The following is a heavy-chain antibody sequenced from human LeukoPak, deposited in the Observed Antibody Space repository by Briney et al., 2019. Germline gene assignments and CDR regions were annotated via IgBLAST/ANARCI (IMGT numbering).Heavy chain of an antibody. CDR2: INPNSGGT. CDR3: ARDGRRRPNVLRYFGWADYYFDY. D-gene: IGHD3-9*01. CDR1: GYTFTGYY. J-gene: IGHJ4*02. Sequence: ASVKVSCKASGYTFTGYYMHWVRQAPGQGLEWMGWINPNSGGTNYAQKFQGRVTMTRDTSISTAYMELSRLRSDDTAVYYCARDGRRRPNVLRYFGWADYYFDYWGQGTLVTVSS. V-gene: IGHV1-2*02.